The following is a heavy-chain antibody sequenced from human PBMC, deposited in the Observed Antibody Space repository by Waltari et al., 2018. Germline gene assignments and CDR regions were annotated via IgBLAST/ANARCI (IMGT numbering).Heavy chain of an antibody. CDR2: IYYSGST. CDR1: GGSISSYY. CDR3: ARGEEGIADY. J-gene: IGHJ4*02. V-gene: IGHV4-59*01. Sequence: QVQLQESGPGLVKPSETLSLTCTFSGGSISSYYWRWIQQPPGKGLEWIGYIYYSGSTNYNPSLKSRVTISVDTSKNQFSLKLSSVTAADTAVYYCARGEEGIADYWGQGTLVTVSS. D-gene: IGHD1-26*01.